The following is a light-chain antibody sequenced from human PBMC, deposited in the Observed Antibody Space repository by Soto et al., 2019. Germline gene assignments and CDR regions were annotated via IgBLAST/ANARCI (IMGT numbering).Light chain of an antibody. V-gene: IGKV3-15*01. CDR2: GAS. CDR3: QQYGSSIT. J-gene: IGKJ4*01. Sequence: EIVMTQSPATLSVSPGARATLSCRASQSVGSDLVWYRQKPGQAPRLLIYGASNRATGVPDRFSGSGSGTVFTLTISSLQSDDFAVYYCQQYGSSITFGGGTKVDNK. CDR1: QSVGSD.